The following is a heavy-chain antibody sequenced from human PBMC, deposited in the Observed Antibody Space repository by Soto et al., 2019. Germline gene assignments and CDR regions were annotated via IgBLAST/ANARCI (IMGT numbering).Heavy chain of an antibody. J-gene: IGHJ5*02. CDR2: ISASGAAT. CDR3: ASSEAAGLYNWFDP. Sequence: EVQLLESGGGLVQPGGSLRLSCTASEFTFSNYAMSWVRQAPGKGLEWVSAISASGAATYYVDSVKGRFTISRDNSKNTLYLQMNSLRAEDTAVYYCASSEAAGLYNWFDPWGQGTLVTVSS. D-gene: IGHD6-13*01. CDR1: EFTFSNYA. V-gene: IGHV3-23*01.